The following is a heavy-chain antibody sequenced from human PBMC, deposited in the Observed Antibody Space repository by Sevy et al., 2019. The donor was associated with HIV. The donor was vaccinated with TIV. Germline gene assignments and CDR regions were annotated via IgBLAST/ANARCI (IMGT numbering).Heavy chain of an antibody. CDR1: GYTXTSYG. V-gene: IGHV1-18*01. CDR2: ISAYNGNT. D-gene: IGHD3-22*01. Sequence: ASVKVSCKASGYTXTSYGISWVRQAPGQGLEWMGWISAYNGNTNYAQKLQGRVTMTTDTSTSTAYMELRSLRSDDTAVYYCAGHRMYYYDSSGYGAEYFQHWGQGTLVTVSS. CDR3: AGHRMYYYDSSGYGAEYFQH. J-gene: IGHJ1*01.